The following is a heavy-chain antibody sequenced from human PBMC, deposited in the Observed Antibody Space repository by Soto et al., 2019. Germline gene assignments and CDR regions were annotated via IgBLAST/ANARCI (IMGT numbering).Heavy chain of an antibody. CDR1: AFTFSRYA. D-gene: IGHD6-6*01. CDR3: AQDLAYSNSPPSPMGY. J-gene: IGHJ4*02. Sequence: EVQLLESGGGLVQPGGSLRLSCAAPAFTFSRYAMNWVRQAPGKGLEWLSGISGTGGSTYYADSVKGRFTVSRDNSKNTLYLQMKSLRAEDTAVYYCAQDLAYSNSPPSPMGYGGQGTLVTVSS. V-gene: IGHV3-23*01. CDR2: ISGTGGST.